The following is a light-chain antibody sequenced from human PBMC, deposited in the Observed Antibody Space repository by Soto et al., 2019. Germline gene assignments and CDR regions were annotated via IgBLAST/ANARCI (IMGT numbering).Light chain of an antibody. V-gene: IGLV2-14*03. CDR2: AVS. Sequence: QSALTQPASVSGSPGQSITISCSGTSSDIGRYNHVAWYQQFPGKSPKLMIYAVSDRPSGVSDRFSGSKSGITASLTISGLQTEDEADYYCISYTDRQSYLFGTGTKVTVL. CDR1: SSDIGRYNH. CDR3: ISYTDRQSYL. J-gene: IGLJ1*01.